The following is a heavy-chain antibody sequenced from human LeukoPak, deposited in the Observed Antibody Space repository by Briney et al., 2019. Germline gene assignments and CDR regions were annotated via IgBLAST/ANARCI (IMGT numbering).Heavy chain of an antibody. CDR2: INHRGST. J-gene: IGHJ5*02. CDR3: AKSLYGSGSYYNWFDP. D-gene: IGHD3-10*01. CDR1: GGSFSGYH. V-gene: IGHV4-34*01. Sequence: SETLSLTCVVYGGSFSGYHWSWIRQSPGKGLEWIGEINHRGSTNYNPSLKRRVTMSLDTSKNQFSLKLSSVTAADTAVYYCAKSLYGSGSYYNWFDPWGQGTLVTVSS.